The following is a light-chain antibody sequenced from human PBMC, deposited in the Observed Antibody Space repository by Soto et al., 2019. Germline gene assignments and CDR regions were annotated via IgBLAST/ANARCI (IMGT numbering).Light chain of an antibody. CDR2: DAS. V-gene: IGKV3-11*01. CDR3: QQRSNWPPWT. Sequence: EIVWTHSPATLSFSPGERATLSCRASQSVSSYLAWYQQKPGQAPRLLIYDASNRATGIPARFSGSGSGTDFTLTISSLEPEDFAVYYCQQRSNWPPWTFGQGTKV. J-gene: IGKJ1*01. CDR1: QSVSSY.